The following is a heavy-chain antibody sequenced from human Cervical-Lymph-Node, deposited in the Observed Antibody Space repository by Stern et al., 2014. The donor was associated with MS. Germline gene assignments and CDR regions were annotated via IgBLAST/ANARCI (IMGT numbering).Heavy chain of an antibody. J-gene: IGHJ4*02. V-gene: IGHV3-11*01. CDR3: ARGSSSDV. Sequence: VQLEESGGGLVKPGGSLRLSCAASGFAFSDHYMNWIRQAPGKGLEWLSLISSSGTTIYYADSVRGRFTISRDNAKNSLYLEMTGLRVDDTAVYYCARGSSSDVWGQGTLVTVSS. CDR2: ISSSGTTI. CDR1: GFAFSDHY.